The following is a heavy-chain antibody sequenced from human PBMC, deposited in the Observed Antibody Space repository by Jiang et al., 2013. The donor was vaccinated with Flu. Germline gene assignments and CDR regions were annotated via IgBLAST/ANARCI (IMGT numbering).Heavy chain of an antibody. J-gene: IGHJ3*02. CDR2: IFDSGST. CDR1: GGSISSYY. CDR3: AREWGGDCSGGRCDCSGGSCDGFDI. V-gene: IGHV4-59*13. Sequence: GSGLVKPAETLSLTCSVSGGSISSYYWSWIRQPPGKGLEWIGSIFDSGSTNYNPSLKSRVSISVDTSKKHFILNLTSVTAADTAMYYCAREWGGDCSGGRCDCSGGSCDGFDIWGQGTLVTVSS. D-gene: IGHD2-15*01.